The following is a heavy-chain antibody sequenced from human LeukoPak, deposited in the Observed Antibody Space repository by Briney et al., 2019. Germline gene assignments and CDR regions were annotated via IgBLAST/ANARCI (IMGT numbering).Heavy chain of an antibody. CDR1: GFTFSSYA. CDR2: ISYDGSNK. D-gene: IGHD6-19*01. CDR3: ARDRQWLASNYFDY. Sequence: PGGSLRLSCAASGFTFSSYAMHWVREAPGKGLEWVAVISYDGSNKDYADSVKGRFTISRDNSKNTLYLQMNSLRAEDTAAYYCARDRQWLASNYFDYWGQGTLVTVSS. V-gene: IGHV3-30-3*01. J-gene: IGHJ4*02.